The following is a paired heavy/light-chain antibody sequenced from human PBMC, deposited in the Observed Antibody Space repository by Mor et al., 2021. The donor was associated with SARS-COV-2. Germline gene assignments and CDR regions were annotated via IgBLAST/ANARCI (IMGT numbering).Light chain of an antibody. V-gene: IGKV1D-13*01. Sequence: AIQLTQSPSSLSASVGDRVTITCRASQGISSALAWYQQKPGKAPKLLIYDASSLESGVPSRFSGSGSGTDFTLTISSLRPEDFATYYCQQFNNYLPYTFGQGTKLEIK. J-gene: IGKJ2*01. CDR2: DAS. CDR3: QQFNNYLPYT. CDR1: QGISSA.
Heavy chain of an antibody. CDR3: ARVKGYYDSTGYYHELGSFDY. D-gene: IGHD3-22*01. Sequence: EVQLVESGGGLVKPGGSLRLSCAASGFTFSSFSMNWVRQAPGKGLEWVSSISSSSIYIYYADSVKGRFTISRDNAKNSLYLQMNSLRAEDTAVYYCARVKGYYDSTGYYHELGSFDYWGQGTLVTVSS. CDR1: GFTFSSFS. V-gene: IGHV3-21*01. CDR2: ISSSSIYI. J-gene: IGHJ4*02.